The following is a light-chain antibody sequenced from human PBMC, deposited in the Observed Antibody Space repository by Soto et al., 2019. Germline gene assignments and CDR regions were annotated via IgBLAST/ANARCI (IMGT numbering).Light chain of an antibody. CDR1: SSDVGGYNY. Sequence: QSVLTQPASVSGSPGQSITISCTGTSSDVGGYNYVSWYQQHPGKAPKLMIYDVSKRPSGVPDRFSGSKSGNTASLTISGLQAEDEAHYYCCSSAPESTYVCGTGTKVTVL. V-gene: IGLV2-11*01. CDR2: DVS. J-gene: IGLJ1*01. CDR3: CSSAPESTYV.